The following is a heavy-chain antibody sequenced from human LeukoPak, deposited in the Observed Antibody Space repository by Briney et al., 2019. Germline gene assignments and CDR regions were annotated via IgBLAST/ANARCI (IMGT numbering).Heavy chain of an antibody. CDR1: GGSFSGYY. J-gene: IGHJ4*02. D-gene: IGHD5-18*01. CDR2: INHSGST. Sequence: SETLSLTCAVYGGSFSGYYWSWIRQPPGKGLEWIGEINHSGSTNYSPSLKSRVTISVDTSKNQFSLKLSSVTAADTAVYCCAREAPERGYSYGYYFDYWGQGTLVTVSS. CDR3: AREAPERGYSYGYYFDY. V-gene: IGHV4-34*01.